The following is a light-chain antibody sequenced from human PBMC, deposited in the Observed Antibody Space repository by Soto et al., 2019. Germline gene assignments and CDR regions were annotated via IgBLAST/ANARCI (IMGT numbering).Light chain of an antibody. J-gene: IGLJ1*01. Sequence: QSVLTQPPSVSGAPGQRVTISCTGSSSNIGAYYDVHWYQQLPGTAPKLLIYANSNRPSGVPDRFSGSKSGTSASLAITGLQAEDEADYYCQSYDSSLSGYVFGTGTKLTVL. CDR1: SSNIGAYYD. V-gene: IGLV1-40*01. CDR3: QSYDSSLSGYV. CDR2: ANS.